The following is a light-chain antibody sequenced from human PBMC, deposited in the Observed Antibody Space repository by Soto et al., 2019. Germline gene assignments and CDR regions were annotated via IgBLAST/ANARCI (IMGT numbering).Light chain of an antibody. CDR3: CSYAGSYSYF. CDR1: SSDVGGYNY. V-gene: IGLV2-11*01. Sequence: QSALTQPRSVSGSPGQSVTISCTGTSSDVGGYNYVSWYQQHPGKAPKLMIYDVSKRPSGVPDRFSGSKSGNTASLTISGLQAEDEADYYCCSYAGSYSYFFGPGTKVTVL. CDR2: DVS. J-gene: IGLJ1*01.